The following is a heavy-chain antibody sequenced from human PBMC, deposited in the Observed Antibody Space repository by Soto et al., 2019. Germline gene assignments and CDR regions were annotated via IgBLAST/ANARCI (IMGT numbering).Heavy chain of an antibody. CDR2: IHYSGST. J-gene: IGHJ4*02. CDR1: GGSISNYY. D-gene: IGHD6-13*01. V-gene: IGHV4-59*01. CDR3: ARGISGYSSSWYVN. Sequence: SETLSLTCTVSGGSISNYYWSWIRQPPGKGLEWIGYIHYSGSTNYSPSLKSRVTISVDTSKNQFSLKLSSVTAVDTAVYYCARGISGYSSSWYVNWGQGTLVTVSS.